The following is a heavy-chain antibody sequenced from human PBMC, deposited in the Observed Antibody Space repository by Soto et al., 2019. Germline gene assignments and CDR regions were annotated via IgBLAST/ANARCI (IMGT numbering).Heavy chain of an antibody. CDR1: GGSISSYY. CDR3: ARGFWSGYYLYYYYYYMDV. D-gene: IGHD3-3*01. CDR2: IYYSGST. V-gene: IGHV4-59*01. Sequence: SETLSLTCTVSGGSISSYYWSWIRQPPGKGLEWIGYIYYSGSTNYNPSLKSRVTISVDTSKNQFSLKLSSVTAADTAVYYCARGFWSGYYLYYYYYYMDVWGKGTTVTVSS. J-gene: IGHJ6*03.